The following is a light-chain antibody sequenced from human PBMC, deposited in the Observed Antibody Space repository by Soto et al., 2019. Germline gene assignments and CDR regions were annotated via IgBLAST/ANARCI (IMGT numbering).Light chain of an antibody. CDR1: DSDVGGYNY. CDR3: SSYTAYRTYV. J-gene: IGLJ1*01. V-gene: IGLV2-14*01. CDR2: DVS. Sequence: QSVLTQPASVSGAPEQSVTISCTGTDSDVGGYNYVSWYQQYPGKAPELMIYDVSDRPSGVSNRFSGSKSGDTASLTISGLQAEDEADYYCSSYTAYRTYVFGTGTKVTVL.